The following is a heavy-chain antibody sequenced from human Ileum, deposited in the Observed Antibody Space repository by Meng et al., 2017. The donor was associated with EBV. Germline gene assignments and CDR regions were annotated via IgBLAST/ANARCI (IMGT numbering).Heavy chain of an antibody. D-gene: IGHD2-2*02. CDR1: GFTFSGHW. CDR2: INTDGSIT. Sequence: GQLVGSGGGLVQPGGSLRLSCAASGFTFSGHWMHWVRKTPGKGLVWVSNINTDGSITNYADPVKGRFTISRDNARNTLYLQMNSLRAEDTAVYYCARGGSTVPDAKPSWGQGTLVTVSS. V-gene: IGHV3-74*01. CDR3: ARGGSTVPDAKPS. J-gene: IGHJ4*02.